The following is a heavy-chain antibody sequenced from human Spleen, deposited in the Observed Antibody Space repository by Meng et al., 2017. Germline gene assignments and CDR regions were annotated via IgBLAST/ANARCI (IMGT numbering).Heavy chain of an antibody. CDR2: IDPKSGDS. CDR3: ARDEDVSAAGKLFGDY. V-gene: IGHV1-2*06. Sequence: ASVKVSCKPSGYIFSDYWLHWVRRAPGQGLEWMGRIDPKSGDSHYAQRFLGRVTMTGDTSISTTYMELSRLRSDDTAMYYCARDEDVSAAGKLFGDYWSQGTLVTVSS. J-gene: IGHJ4*02. CDR1: GYIFSDYW. D-gene: IGHD6-13*01.